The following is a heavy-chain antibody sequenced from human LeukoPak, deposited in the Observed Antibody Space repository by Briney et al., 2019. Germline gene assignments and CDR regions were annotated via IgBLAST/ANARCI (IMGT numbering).Heavy chain of an antibody. V-gene: IGHV5-51*01. J-gene: IGHJ4*02. CDR2: IYPGDSDT. D-gene: IGHD3-10*01. CDR1: GYNFPRYW. CDR3: ARHEGDYGSESYYPDY. Sequence: GESLKISCKGSGYNFPRYWIAWVRQMPGKGLEWMGIIYPGDSDTRYSPSFQGQVTISADTSINTAYLQWSSLKASDSAMYYCARHEGDYGSESYYPDYWGQGTLVTVSS.